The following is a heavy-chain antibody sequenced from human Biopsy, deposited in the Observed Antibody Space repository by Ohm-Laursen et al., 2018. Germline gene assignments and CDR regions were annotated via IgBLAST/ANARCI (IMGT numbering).Heavy chain of an antibody. CDR2: IGGSGGST. J-gene: IGHJ4*02. Sequence: SLRLSCTASGLRFSMYAMSWVRQAPGKGLEWVSAIGGSGGSTHYAVSVKGRFTISRDNSKNTLYLRMNSLRAEDTAVYYCAKPADSYGSEFYFDYWGQGTLVTVSS. V-gene: IGHV3-23*01. CDR1: GLRFSMYA. CDR3: AKPADSYGSEFYFDY. D-gene: IGHD4-17*01.